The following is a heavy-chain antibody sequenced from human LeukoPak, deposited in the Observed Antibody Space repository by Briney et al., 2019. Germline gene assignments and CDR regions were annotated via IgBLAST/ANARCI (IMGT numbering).Heavy chain of an antibody. D-gene: IGHD3-22*01. Sequence: GGSLRLSCAASGFTFSSYGMHWVRQAPGKGLEWVAGIWYDGSNKYYADSVKHRFTISRDNSKNTLYLQMNSLRAEDTAVYYCARDGGDSRFWYFDLWGRGTLVTVSS. J-gene: IGHJ2*01. V-gene: IGHV3-33*01. CDR3: ARDGGDSRFWYFDL. CDR2: IWYDGSNK. CDR1: GFTFSSYG.